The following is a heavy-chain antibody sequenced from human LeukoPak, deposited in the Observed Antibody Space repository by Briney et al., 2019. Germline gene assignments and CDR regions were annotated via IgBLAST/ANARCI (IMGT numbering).Heavy chain of an antibody. D-gene: IGHD1-26*01. Sequence: SETLSLTCTVSGGSISSYYWSWIRQPAGKGLEWIGRIYTSGSTNYNASLKSRVSMSVDTSKNQFSLRLSSVTAADTAVFYCARENSGSYREFDYWGQGTLVTVS. CDR3: ARENSGSYREFDY. J-gene: IGHJ4*02. V-gene: IGHV4-4*07. CDR1: GGSISSYY. CDR2: IYTSGST.